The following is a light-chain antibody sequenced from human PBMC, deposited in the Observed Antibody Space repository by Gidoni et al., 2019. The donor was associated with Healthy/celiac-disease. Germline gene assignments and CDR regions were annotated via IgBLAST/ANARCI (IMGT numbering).Light chain of an antibody. V-gene: IGKV1-39*01. CDR1: QSISSY. Sequence: DIQMTQSPSSLSASVGDRVTITCRASQSISSYLNCYQQKPGKAPKLLIYAASSLQSGVPSRFSGSGSGTDFTLTISSLQPEDFATYYCQQSYSSGSTFGQGTRLEIK. CDR2: AAS. CDR3: QQSYSSGST. J-gene: IGKJ5*01.